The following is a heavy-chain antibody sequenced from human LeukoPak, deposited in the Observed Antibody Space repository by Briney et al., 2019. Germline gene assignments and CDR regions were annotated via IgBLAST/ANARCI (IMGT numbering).Heavy chain of an antibody. CDR1: GGSISSYY. CDR3: ASRRIAVAGTHFQH. CDR2: IYYSGST. J-gene: IGHJ1*01. V-gene: IGHV4-59*12. D-gene: IGHD6-19*01. Sequence: SETLSLTCTVSGGSISSYYWSWIRQPPGKGLEWIGYIYYSGSTNYNPSLKSRVTISVDTSKNQFSLKLSSVTAADTAVYYCASRRIAVAGTHFQHWGQGTLVTVSS.